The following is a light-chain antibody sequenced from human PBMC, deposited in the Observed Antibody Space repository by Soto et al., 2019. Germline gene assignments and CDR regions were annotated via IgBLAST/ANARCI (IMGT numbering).Light chain of an antibody. CDR3: QQYHRSSIT. V-gene: IGKV3-20*01. CDR1: QTVSKNY. CDR2: DTS. Sequence: EIVFTQSPVTLSLSPGEGATLSCRASQTVSKNYLAWYHQKPGQAPRLLIYDTSTRATGIPARFSGGGSGTDFTLTITRLEPEDFATYYCQQYHRSSITFGQGTRLEIK. J-gene: IGKJ5*01.